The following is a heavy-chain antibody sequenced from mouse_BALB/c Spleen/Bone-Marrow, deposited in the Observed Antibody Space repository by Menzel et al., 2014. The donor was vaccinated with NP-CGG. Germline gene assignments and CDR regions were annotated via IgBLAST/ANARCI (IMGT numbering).Heavy chain of an antibody. Sequence: EVQLVESGGGLVQPGGSLRLSCATSGFTFTDYYMSWVRQPPGKALEWLGFIRNKANGHTTEYSASVKGRFTISRDNSQSILYLKMNALRAEDSATYYCARDIKDDWFDYWGQGTLVTVSA. CDR3: ARDIKDDWFDY. CDR2: IRNKANGHTT. V-gene: IGHV7-3*02. CDR1: GFTFTDYY. D-gene: IGHD1-3*01. J-gene: IGHJ3*01.